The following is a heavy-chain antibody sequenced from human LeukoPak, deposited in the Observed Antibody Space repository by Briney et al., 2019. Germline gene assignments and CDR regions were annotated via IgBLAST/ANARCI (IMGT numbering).Heavy chain of an antibody. J-gene: IGHJ4*02. CDR2: INPSGGST. D-gene: IGHD6-13*01. CDR3: ARGQVVYSSSDPIFDY. V-gene: IGHV1-46*01. CDR1: GYTFTSYY. Sequence: ASVKVSCKASGYTFTSYYMHWVRQAPGQGLEWMGIINPSGGSTSYAQKFQGRVTMTRGTSTSTVYMELSSLRSEDTAVYYCARGQVVYSSSDPIFDYWGQGTLVTVSS.